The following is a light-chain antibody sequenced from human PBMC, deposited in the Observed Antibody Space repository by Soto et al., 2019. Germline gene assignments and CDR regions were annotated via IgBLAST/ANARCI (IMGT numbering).Light chain of an antibody. Sequence: EIVLTQSPDTLSLSPGERATLSCRASQSIRSERLAWYQQKPGQAPRLLIYGTSSRATGIPDRFSGSGSGTDFTLTISRLEPEDFAVFYCQQYGSSITFGQGTRLEIK. CDR1: QSIRSER. V-gene: IGKV3-20*01. CDR3: QQYGSSIT. CDR2: GTS. J-gene: IGKJ5*01.